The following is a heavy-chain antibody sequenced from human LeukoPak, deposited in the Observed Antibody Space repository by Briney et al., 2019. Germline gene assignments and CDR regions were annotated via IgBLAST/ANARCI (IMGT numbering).Heavy chain of an antibody. V-gene: IGHV4-59*01. CDR1: GGSISSYY. CDR2: IYYSGST. D-gene: IGHD5-12*01. CDR3: ARSRSGYDTTIDY. J-gene: IGHJ4*02. Sequence: KPSETLSLTCTVSGGSISSYYWSWIRQPPGKGLEWIGYIYYSGSTNYNPSLKSRVTISVDTSKNQFSLKLSSVTATDTAVYYCARSRSGYDTTIDYWGQGTLVTVSS.